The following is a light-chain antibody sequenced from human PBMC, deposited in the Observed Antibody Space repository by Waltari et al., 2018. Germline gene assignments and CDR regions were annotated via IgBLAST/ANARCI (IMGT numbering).Light chain of an antibody. Sequence: EMVLTQSPAIVSSSPGERPNLSCRASQSIRSYLAWYQQKPGQAPRLLIYDSSNRAPDLPARFSGSGSGTDFTLTISSLEPEDSAVYYCQHRANWPLTFGGGTTVEIK. CDR2: DSS. J-gene: IGKJ4*01. CDR3: QHRANWPLT. CDR1: QSIRSY. V-gene: IGKV3-11*01.